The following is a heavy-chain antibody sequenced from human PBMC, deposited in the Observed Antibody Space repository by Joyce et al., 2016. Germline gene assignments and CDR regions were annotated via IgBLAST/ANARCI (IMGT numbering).Heavy chain of an antibody. CDR1: GLTLSIYG. CDR2: ISYDGSYK. J-gene: IGHJ4*02. D-gene: IGHD6-25*01. V-gene: IGHV3-30*18. Sequence: QVQLVESGGGVVQPGRSLRLSCAASGLTLSIYGVHWVRQAPGKGLEWVAVISYDGSYKDYADSVKGRFTIARDNSKNTVFLEMNSLRTEDTAVYYCAKILTATYSSGWFLDYWGQGTLVTVSS. CDR3: AKILTATYSSGWFLDY.